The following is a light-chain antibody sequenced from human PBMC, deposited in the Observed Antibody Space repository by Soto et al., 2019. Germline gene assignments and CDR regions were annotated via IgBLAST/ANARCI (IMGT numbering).Light chain of an antibody. CDR3: QQYNNWPPWT. CDR2: GAS. J-gene: IGKJ1*01. CDR1: QSVSTN. Sequence: RVMTQSPATLSLSPGERATLSCRASQSVSTNVAWYQQKPGQAPRLLIYGASTRASDIPARFSGSGSGTDFTLTISSLQSEDFAVYYCQQYNNWPPWTFGQGTKVELK. V-gene: IGKV3-15*01.